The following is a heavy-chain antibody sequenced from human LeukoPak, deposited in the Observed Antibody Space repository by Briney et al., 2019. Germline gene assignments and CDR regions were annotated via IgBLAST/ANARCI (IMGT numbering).Heavy chain of an antibody. V-gene: IGHV3-23*01. J-gene: IGHJ4*02. Sequence: GGSLRLSCAASGFTFSNYAMSWVRQAPGKGLEWLSVICGSGGRTYYADSVKGRFTISRDDSKNTLYMQMNSLRAEDTAVYYCAKLKRFGELSFFDYWGQGTLVTVSS. CDR1: GFTFSNYA. D-gene: IGHD3-10*01. CDR3: AKLKRFGELSFFDY. CDR2: ICGSGGRT.